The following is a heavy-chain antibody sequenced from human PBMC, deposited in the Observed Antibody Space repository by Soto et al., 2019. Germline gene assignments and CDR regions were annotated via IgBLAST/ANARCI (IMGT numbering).Heavy chain of an antibody. CDR1: GYTFTIYC. CDR3: ARDYPFYDILTGYAPRFDY. Sequence: GASVKVSCKASGYTFTIYCISWVRQAPGQGLEWMGWISAYNGNTNYAQKLQGRVTMTTDTSTSTAYMELRSLRSDDTAVYYCARDYPFYDILTGYAPRFDYWGQGTLVTVSS. CDR2: ISAYNGNT. D-gene: IGHD3-9*01. J-gene: IGHJ4*02. V-gene: IGHV1-18*01.